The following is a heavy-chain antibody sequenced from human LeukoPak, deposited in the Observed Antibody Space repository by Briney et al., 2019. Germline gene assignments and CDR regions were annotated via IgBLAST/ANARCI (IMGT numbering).Heavy chain of an antibody. V-gene: IGHV1-69*05. CDR2: IIPIFGTA. Sequence: SVKVSCKASGGTFSSYAISWVRQAPGQGLEWMGGIIPIFGTANYTQKFQGRVTITTDESTNTAYMELSSLRSEDTAVYYCARRMGDAFDIWGQGTMVTVSS. J-gene: IGHJ3*02. CDR3: ARRMGDAFDI. CDR1: GGTFSSYA.